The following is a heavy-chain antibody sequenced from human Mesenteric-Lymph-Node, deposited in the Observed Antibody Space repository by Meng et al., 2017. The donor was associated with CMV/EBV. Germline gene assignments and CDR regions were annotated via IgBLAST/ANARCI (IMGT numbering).Heavy chain of an antibody. J-gene: IGHJ4*02. V-gene: IGHV3-74*01. D-gene: IGHD3-22*01. CDR2: INRDGSIT. CDR1: FSSYW. Sequence: FSSYWMHWVRQAPGKGLVWVSRINRDGSITSYADSVKGRFTISRDNAKNTLYLQMNSLRAEDTALYYCARATYYYDSSGYKITYYFDYWGQGTLVTVSS. CDR3: ARATYYYDSSGYKITYYFDY.